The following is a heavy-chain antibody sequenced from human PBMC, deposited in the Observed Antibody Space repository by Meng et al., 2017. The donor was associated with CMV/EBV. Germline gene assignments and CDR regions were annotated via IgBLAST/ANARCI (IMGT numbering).Heavy chain of an antibody. Sequence: GSLRLSCTVSGGSISSYYWSWIRQPAGKGLEWIGRIYTSGSTNYNPSLKSRVTMSVDTSKNQFSLKLSSVTAADTAVYYCASQYSGTYYREFDYWGQGTLVTVSS. CDR2: IYTSGST. V-gene: IGHV4-4*07. CDR1: GGSISSYY. CDR3: ASQYSGTYYREFDY. D-gene: IGHD1-26*01. J-gene: IGHJ4*02.